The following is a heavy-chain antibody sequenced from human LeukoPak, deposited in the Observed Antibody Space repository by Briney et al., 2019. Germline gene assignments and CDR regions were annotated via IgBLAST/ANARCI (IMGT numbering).Heavy chain of an antibody. J-gene: IGHJ4*02. CDR3: ARGRSWGESGFDY. CDR1: VDTVSNNSAA. D-gene: IGHD6-13*01. Sequence: SPTLSLTFAISVDTVSNNSAAWNWIRQSPSRGLEWLGRTYYRSKWYNDYAVSVKSRLTINPDTSKNQFSLQLNSVTPEDTAVYYCARGRSWGESGFDYWGQGTLVTVSS. CDR2: TYYRSKWYN. V-gene: IGHV6-1*01.